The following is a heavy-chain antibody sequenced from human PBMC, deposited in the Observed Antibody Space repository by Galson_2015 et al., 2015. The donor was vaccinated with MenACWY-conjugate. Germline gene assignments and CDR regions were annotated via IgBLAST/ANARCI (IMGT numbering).Heavy chain of an antibody. CDR3: ARIHRRMTTVITDAFDI. CDR2: IDWDDDK. Sequence: PALVKPTQTLTLTCTFSGFSLSTSGMCVSWIRQPPGKALEWLALIDWDDDKYYSTSLKTRLTISKDTSKNQVVLTMTNMDPVDTATYYCARIHRRMTTVITDAFDIWGQGTMVTVSS. V-gene: IGHV2-70*01. D-gene: IGHD4-17*01. J-gene: IGHJ3*02. CDR1: GFSLSTSGMC.